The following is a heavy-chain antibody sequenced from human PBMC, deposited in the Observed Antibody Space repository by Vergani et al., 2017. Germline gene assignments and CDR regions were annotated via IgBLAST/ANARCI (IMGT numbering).Heavy chain of an antibody. J-gene: IGHJ3*02. Sequence: QVQLQESGPGLVKPSQTLSLTCTVSGGSISSGDYYWSWIRQPPGKGLEWIGYIYYSGSTYYNPSLKSRVTISVDTSKNKFSLKLGSVTAADTAVYYWARGGRKYCSSTSCPAPSSGYDDDAFDIWGQGTMVTVSS. CDR3: ARGGRKYCSSTSCPAPSSGYDDDAFDI. CDR1: GGSISSGDYY. CDR2: IYYSGST. V-gene: IGHV4-30-4*08. D-gene: IGHD2-2*01.